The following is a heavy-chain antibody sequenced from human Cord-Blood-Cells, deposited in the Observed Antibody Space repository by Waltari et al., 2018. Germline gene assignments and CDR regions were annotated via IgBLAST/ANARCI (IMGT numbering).Heavy chain of an antibody. CDR1: GYTFTSYA. CDR2: INAGNGNT. D-gene: IGHD4-4*01. V-gene: IGHV1-3*01. Sequence: QVQLVQSGAEVKKPGASVQVSCKASGYTFTSYAMHWVRQAPGQRLEWMGWINAGNGNTKYSQKFQGRVTITRDTSASTAYMELSSLRSEDTAVYYCARDYRDVGMDVWGQGTTVTVSS. J-gene: IGHJ6*02. CDR3: ARDYRDVGMDV.